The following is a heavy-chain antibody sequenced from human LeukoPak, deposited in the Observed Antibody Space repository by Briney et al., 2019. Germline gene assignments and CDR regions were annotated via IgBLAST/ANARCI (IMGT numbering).Heavy chain of an antibody. CDR2: IGFAGDT. J-gene: IGHJ4*02. V-gene: IGHV3-13*04. CDR1: GFTFSNYD. CDR3: ARGNILTGYEY. Sequence: GGSLRLSCAASGFTFSNYDMHWVRQATGKGLEWVSAIGFAGDTYYSGSVKGRSTISRENAKNFLYLQMNSLRAEYTAVYYCARGNILTGYEYWGQGTLVTVSS. D-gene: IGHD3-9*01.